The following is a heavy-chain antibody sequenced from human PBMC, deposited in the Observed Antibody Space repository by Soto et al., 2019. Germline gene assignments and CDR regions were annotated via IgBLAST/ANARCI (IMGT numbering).Heavy chain of an antibody. CDR1: GYTFTSYG. D-gene: IGHD2-2*01. J-gene: IGHJ5*02. Sequence: QVQLVQSGAEVKKPGASVKVSCKASGYTFTSYGISWVRQAPGQGLEWMGWISAYNGNTNYAQKLQGRVTMTTDTSTSTAYMELRSLRSDDTAVYYCARESPGLGVEVPAANWFDPWGQGTLVTVSS. CDR2: ISAYNGNT. V-gene: IGHV1-18*01. CDR3: ARESPGLGVEVPAANWFDP.